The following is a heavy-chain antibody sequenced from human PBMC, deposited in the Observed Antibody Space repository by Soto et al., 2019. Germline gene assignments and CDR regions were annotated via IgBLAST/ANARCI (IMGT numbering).Heavy chain of an antibody. CDR1: GFTSSSYD. V-gene: IGHV3-13*01. J-gene: IGHJ3*02. Sequence: EVQLVESGGGLVQPGGSLRLSCAASGFTSSSYDMHWVRQATGKGLEWVSAIGTAGDTYYPGSVKGRFTISRENAKNSLYLQMNSLRAGDTAVYYCARGKDIVVVPAASDAFDIWGQGTMVTVSS. CDR3: ARGKDIVVVPAASDAFDI. CDR2: IGTAGDT. D-gene: IGHD2-2*01.